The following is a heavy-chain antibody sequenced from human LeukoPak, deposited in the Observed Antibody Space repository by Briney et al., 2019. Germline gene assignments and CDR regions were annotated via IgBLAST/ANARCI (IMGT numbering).Heavy chain of an antibody. V-gene: IGHV3-74*01. D-gene: IGHD3-10*01. CDR2: IETDGTRT. CDR1: GFTFSLHR. CDR3: ARDYVPGSFGP. J-gene: IGHJ5*02. Sequence: GGSLRLSCAASGFTFSLHRIHWVRQVPGKGLEWISWIETDGTRTGYVASVRGRFTVSRDNAKSTVYLEMNSLRAEDTAVYYCARDYVPGSFGPWGQGTLVTVSS.